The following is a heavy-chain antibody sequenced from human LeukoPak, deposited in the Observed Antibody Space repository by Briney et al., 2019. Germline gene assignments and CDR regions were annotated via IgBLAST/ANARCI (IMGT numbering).Heavy chain of an antibody. D-gene: IGHD6-19*01. J-gene: IGHJ3*02. CDR3: AEDSEAVAEADAFDI. CDR1: GFTFTSYA. V-gene: IGHV3-23*01. Sequence: PGGSLRLSCAASGFTFTSYAMSWVRQAPGKGLEWVSAISGSGGSTYYADSVKGRFTISRDNSKNTLYLQMNSLRAEDTAVYYCAEDSEAVAEADAFDIWGQGTMVTVSS. CDR2: ISGSGGST.